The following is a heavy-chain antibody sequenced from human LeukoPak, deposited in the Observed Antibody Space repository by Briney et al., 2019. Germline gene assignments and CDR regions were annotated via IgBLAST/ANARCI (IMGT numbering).Heavy chain of an antibody. V-gene: IGHV3-21*01. CDR2: ISSSSSYI. J-gene: IGHJ5*02. CDR3: AGTYLLAAATEFDP. Sequence: GGSLRLSCAASGFTFSSYAMSWVRQAPGNGLEGVSFISSSSSYIYYADSVKGRFTISRDNAKNSLYLQMNSLRAGDTAVYYCAGTYLLAAATEFDPWGQGTLVTVSS. CDR1: GFTFSSYA. D-gene: IGHD6-13*01.